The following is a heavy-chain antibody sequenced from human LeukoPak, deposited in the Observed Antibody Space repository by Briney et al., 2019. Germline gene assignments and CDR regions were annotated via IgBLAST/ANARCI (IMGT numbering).Heavy chain of an antibody. CDR2: IYPGDSDT. CDR1: GYSFTSYW. D-gene: IGHD3-10*01. V-gene: IGHV5-51*01. CDR3: ARGLLLWFGEAPGSDYFDY. J-gene: IGHJ4*02. Sequence: GESLKISCKGSGYSFTSYWIGWVRQMPGKGLEWMGIIYPGDSDTRYSPSFQGQVTISADKSISTAYLQWSSLKASDTAMYYCARGLLLWFGEAPGSDYFDYWGQGTLVTVSS.